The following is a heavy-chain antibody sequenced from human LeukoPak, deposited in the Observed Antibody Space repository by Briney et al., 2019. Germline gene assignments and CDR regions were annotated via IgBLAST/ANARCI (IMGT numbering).Heavy chain of an antibody. CDR2: INHSGST. Sequence: SETLSLTRAVYGGSFSGYYWSWIRQPPGKGLEWIGEINHSGSTNYNPSLKSRVTISVDTSKNQFSLKLSSVTAADTAVYYCARARDYYGSGIYGMDVWGKGTTVTVSS. V-gene: IGHV4-34*01. D-gene: IGHD3-10*01. CDR3: ARARDYYGSGIYGMDV. CDR1: GGSFSGYY. J-gene: IGHJ6*04.